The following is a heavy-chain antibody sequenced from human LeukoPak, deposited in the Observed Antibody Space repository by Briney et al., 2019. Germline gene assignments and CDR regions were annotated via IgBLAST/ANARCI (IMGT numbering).Heavy chain of an antibody. CDR1: GYLISSGYY. D-gene: IGHD4-17*01. CDR3: ARLRNNYNDNGDFPRY. J-gene: IGHJ4*02. V-gene: IGHV4-38-2*01. Sequence: PETLSLTCAVSGYLISSGYYWGWIRQPPGKGLEWIGHIYHSGTTYYNPSLKSRVTISVDTSKNQFSLRLNPVTAADTAVYYCARLRNNYNDNGDFPRYWGQGTLVTVSS. CDR2: IYHSGTT.